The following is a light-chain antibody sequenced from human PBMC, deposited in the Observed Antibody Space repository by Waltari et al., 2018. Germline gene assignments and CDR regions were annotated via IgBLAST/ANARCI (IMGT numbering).Light chain of an antibody. CDR1: QSIGSR. V-gene: IGKV1-5*03. Sequence: DIQMTQSPATLSASVGDRVTITCRASQSIGSRLAWYRRKPVKAPKLLIYEATSLESGGPSRFSATGSETEFTLTIRRLQPDDFATCYCQRYNSYPITFGPGTKVDI. CDR2: EAT. J-gene: IGKJ3*01. CDR3: QRYNSYPIT.